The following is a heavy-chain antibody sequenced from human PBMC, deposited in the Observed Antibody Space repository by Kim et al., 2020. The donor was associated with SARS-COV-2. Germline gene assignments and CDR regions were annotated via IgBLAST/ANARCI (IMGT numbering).Heavy chain of an antibody. D-gene: IGHD3-9*01. CDR1: GFTFTSSA. CDR3: AASYFDWLTDYYFDY. Sequence: SVKVSCKASGFTFTSSAVQWVRQARGQRLEWIGWIVVGSGNTNYAQKFQERVTITRDMSTSTAYMELSSLRSEDTAVYYCAASYFDWLTDYYFDYWGQGTLVTVSS. J-gene: IGHJ4*02. CDR2: IVVGSGNT. V-gene: IGHV1-58*01.